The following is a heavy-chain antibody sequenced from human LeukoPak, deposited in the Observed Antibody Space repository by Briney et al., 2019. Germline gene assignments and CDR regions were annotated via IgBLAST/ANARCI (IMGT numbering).Heavy chain of an antibody. CDR2: ISAYNGNT. Sequence: ASVKVSCKASGYTFTSYGISWVRQAPGQGLEWMGWISAYNGNTNYAQKLQGRVTMTTDTSTGTAYMELRSLRSDDTAVYYCARPQDYTVTKEYYFDYWGQGTLVTVSS. J-gene: IGHJ4*02. D-gene: IGHD4-17*01. CDR3: ARPQDYTVTKEYYFDY. CDR1: GYTFTSYG. V-gene: IGHV1-18*04.